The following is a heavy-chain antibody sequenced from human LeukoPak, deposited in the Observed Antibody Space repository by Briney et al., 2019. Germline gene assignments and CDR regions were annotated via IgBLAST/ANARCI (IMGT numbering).Heavy chain of an antibody. J-gene: IGHJ4*02. V-gene: IGHV1-69*13. CDR1: GGTFSSYG. CDR2: IIPIFGTA. Sequence: ASVKVSCKASGGTFSSYGISWVRQAPGQGLEWMGGIIPIFGTANYAQKFQGRVTITADESTSTAYMELSSLRSEDTAVYYCVRGGNWNDHGSETRFDYWGQGTLVTVSS. CDR3: VRGGNWNDHGSETRFDY. D-gene: IGHD1-1*01.